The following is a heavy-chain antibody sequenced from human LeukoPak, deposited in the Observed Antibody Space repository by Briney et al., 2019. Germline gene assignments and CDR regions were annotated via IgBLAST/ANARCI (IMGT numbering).Heavy chain of an antibody. Sequence: SETLSLTCTVSGGSISSGSYYWSWIRQPAGKGLEWIGRIYTSGSTNYNPSLKSRVTISVDTSKNQFSLKLSSVTAADKAVYYCARGPPSRYCSSTSCYLMGYYYYYYMDVWGKGTTATVSS. CDR2: IYTSGST. CDR3: ARGPPSRYCSSTSCYLMGYYYYYYMDV. J-gene: IGHJ6*03. CDR1: GGSISSGSYY. V-gene: IGHV4-61*02. D-gene: IGHD2-2*01.